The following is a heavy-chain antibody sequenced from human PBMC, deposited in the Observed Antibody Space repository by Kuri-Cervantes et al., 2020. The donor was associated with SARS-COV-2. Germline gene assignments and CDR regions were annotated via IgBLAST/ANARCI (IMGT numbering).Heavy chain of an antibody. CDR2: IYYSGST. Sequence: LRLSCTVSGYSISSGYYWGWIRQPPGKGLEWIGYIYYSGSTYYNPSLKSRLTMSIDTSRNQFSLQLRSVTAADTAVYYCARDGGIWHYYMDVWGKGTAVTVSS. V-gene: IGHV4-30-4*08. CDR1: GYSISSGYY. CDR3: ARDGGIWHYYMDV. J-gene: IGHJ6*03. D-gene: IGHD1-14*01.